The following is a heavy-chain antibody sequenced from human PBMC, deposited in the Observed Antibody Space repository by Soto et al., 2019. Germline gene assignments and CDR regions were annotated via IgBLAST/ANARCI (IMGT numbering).Heavy chain of an antibody. CDR1: GFTFSNYA. CDR3: ASRPRGSVAGTLDS. Sequence: GGSLRLSCAASGFTFSNYAMSWVRQAPGKGLEWVSVINSEGTAYYADSVKGRFSISRDNSKSTVCLQMNSLSVEDTAVYYCASRPRGSVAGTLDSWGQGSLVTVSS. V-gene: IGHV3-23*01. D-gene: IGHD6-19*01. J-gene: IGHJ5*01. CDR2: INSEGTA.